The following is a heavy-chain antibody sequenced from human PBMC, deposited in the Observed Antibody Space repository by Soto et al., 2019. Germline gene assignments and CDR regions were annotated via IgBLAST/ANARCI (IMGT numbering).Heavy chain of an antibody. J-gene: IGHJ4*02. CDR1: GGTFSSCT. D-gene: IGHD2-15*01. V-gene: IGHV1-69*08. Sequence: QVQLVQSGAEVKKPGSSVKVSCKASGGTFSSCTISWVRQAPGQGLEWMGRIIPILGIANYAQKFQGRVTITADKSTSTAYMELSSLRSEDTAVYYCARDRYCSGGSCSTTFDYWGQGTLVTVSS. CDR2: IIPILGIA. CDR3: ARDRYCSGGSCSTTFDY.